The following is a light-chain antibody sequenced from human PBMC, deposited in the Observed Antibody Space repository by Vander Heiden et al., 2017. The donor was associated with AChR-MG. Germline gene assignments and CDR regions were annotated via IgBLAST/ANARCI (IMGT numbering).Light chain of an antibody. CDR2: NTS. V-gene: IGKV3-15*01. CDR1: QSVSSN. J-gene: IGKJ1*01. Sequence: EIVMTQSPATLSVSPGERATLSCRASQSVSSNLAWYQQKPGQGPRLLIYNTSTRATGVPARFSGSGSGTQFTLTISSLQSEDFAVYSCQQYNDWPPWTFGQGTKVEI. CDR3: QQYNDWPPWT.